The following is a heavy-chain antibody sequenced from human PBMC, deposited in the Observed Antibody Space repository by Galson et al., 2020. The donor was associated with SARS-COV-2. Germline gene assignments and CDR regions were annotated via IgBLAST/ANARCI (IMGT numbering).Heavy chain of an antibody. Sequence: GGSLRLSCAASGFTFSSYEMNWVRQAPGKGLEWVSYISSSGSTIYYADSVKGRFTISRDNAKNSLYLQMNSLRAEDTAVYYCARDVIAARPGAYDYWGQGTLVTVSS. D-gene: IGHD6-6*01. J-gene: IGHJ4*02. CDR1: GFTFSSYE. CDR2: ISSSGSTI. CDR3: ARDVIAARPGAYDY. V-gene: IGHV3-48*03.